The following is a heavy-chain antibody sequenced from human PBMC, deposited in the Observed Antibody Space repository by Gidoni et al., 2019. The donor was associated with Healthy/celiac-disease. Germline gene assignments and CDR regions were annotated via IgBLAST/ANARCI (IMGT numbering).Heavy chain of an antibody. CDR1: GFPFSRLA. D-gene: IGHD6-19*01. V-gene: IGHV3-23*01. CDR3: AKDSLRDSGWYYFDF. Sequence: EVQLLESGGGLVQPGGSLRLSCAASGFPFSRLAMSWVRQAPGKGLEWVSIISDSGGTTYYTESVKGRFTISRDNSKNTLYLQMNSLRAEDTAVYYCAKDSLRDSGWYYFDFWGQGTLVTVSS. J-gene: IGHJ4*02. CDR2: ISDSGGTT.